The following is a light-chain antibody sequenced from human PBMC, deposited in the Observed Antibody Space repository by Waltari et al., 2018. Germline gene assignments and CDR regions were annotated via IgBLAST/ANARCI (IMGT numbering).Light chain of an antibody. Sequence: ELVLTHSPGTLSLSPGERATLPCRASKSVSSSDLAWYQQKPGQAPRLLIYGASSRATGIPDRFSGSGSGTDFTLTISRLEPEDFAVYYCQQYGSFTWTFGQGTKVEIK. CDR3: QQYGSFTWT. CDR1: KSVSSSD. CDR2: GAS. J-gene: IGKJ1*01. V-gene: IGKV3-20*01.